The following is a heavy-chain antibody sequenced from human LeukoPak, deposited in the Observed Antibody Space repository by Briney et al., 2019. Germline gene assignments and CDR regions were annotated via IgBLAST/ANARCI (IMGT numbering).Heavy chain of an antibody. Sequence: GSIYHSGSTYYNPSLKRRVTISGDTSKNQFSQKLSSVTAADTAVYYCARHRGPYSSSWYAVDYWGQGTLVTVSS. J-gene: IGHJ4*02. V-gene: IGHV4-38-2*01. CDR2: IYHSGST. CDR3: ARHRGPYSSSWYAVDY. D-gene: IGHD6-13*01.